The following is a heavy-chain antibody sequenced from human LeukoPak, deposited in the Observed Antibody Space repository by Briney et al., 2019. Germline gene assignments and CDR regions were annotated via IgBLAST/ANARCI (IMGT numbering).Heavy chain of an antibody. CDR3: ATGDYGDYDFDY. D-gene: IGHD4-17*01. CDR2: ISSSSSYI. V-gene: IGHV3-11*06. Sequence: MTGGSLRLSCAASGFTFSDYYMTWIRQAPGKGLEWVSYISSSSSYINYADSVKGRFTISRDNAKNSLYLQMNSLRAEDTAVYYCATGDYGDYDFDYWGQGTLVTVSS. CDR1: GFTFSDYY. J-gene: IGHJ4*02.